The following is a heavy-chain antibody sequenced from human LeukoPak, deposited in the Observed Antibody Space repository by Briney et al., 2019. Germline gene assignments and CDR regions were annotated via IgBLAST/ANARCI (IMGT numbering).Heavy chain of an antibody. V-gene: IGHV4-59*01. Sequence: SETLSLTCTVFGGSISSYYWSWIRQPPGKGLEWIGYISYSGSTNYNPSLKSRVTISLDTSKNQFSLNLSSVTAADTAVYYCARTTTSFDDWGQGTLVTVSA. CDR3: ARTTTSFDD. J-gene: IGHJ4*02. CDR1: GGSISSYY. CDR2: ISYSGST. D-gene: IGHD1-26*01.